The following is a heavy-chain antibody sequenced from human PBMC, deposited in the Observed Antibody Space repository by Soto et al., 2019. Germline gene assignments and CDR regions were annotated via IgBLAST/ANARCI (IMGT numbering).Heavy chain of an antibody. CDR2: IRSKAYGGTT. D-gene: IGHD2-2*01. V-gene: IGHV3-49*03. J-gene: IGHJ4*02. CDR1: GFTFGDYA. CDR3: TRDGRREVVLLYYFDY. Sequence: GGSLRLSCTASGFTFGDYAMSWFRQAPGKGLEWVGFIRSKAYGGTTEYAASVKGRFTISRDDSKSIAYLQMNSLKTEDTAVYYCTRDGRREVVLLYYFDYWGQGTLVTVSS.